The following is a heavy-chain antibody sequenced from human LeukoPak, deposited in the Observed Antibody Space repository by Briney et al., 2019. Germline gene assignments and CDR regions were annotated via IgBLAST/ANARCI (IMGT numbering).Heavy chain of an antibody. V-gene: IGHV3-23*01. D-gene: IGHD3-10*01. Sequence: LPGGSLRLSCAASGFTFSSYAMSWVRQAPGKGLEWVSAISGSGGSTYCADSVKGRFTISRDNSKNTLYLQMNSLRAEDTAVYYCAKAGVFMVRGVSFDYWGQGTLVTVSS. J-gene: IGHJ4*02. CDR2: ISGSGGST. CDR1: GFTFSSYA. CDR3: AKAGVFMVRGVSFDY.